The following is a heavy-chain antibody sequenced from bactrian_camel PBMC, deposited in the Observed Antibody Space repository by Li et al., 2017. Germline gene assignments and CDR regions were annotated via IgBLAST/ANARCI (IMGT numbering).Heavy chain of an antibody. J-gene: IGHJ6*01. CDR2: IRSDAAMT. CDR3: AKANQGSS. CDR1: GFASSSYS. D-gene: IGHD4*01. Sequence: DVQLVESGGGSVQAGGSLKLSCAASGFASSSYSMSWVRQAPGKGLEWISAIRSDAAMTYYADSVKGRFTITRDNAKNMLYLQLNSLRIEDTAMYFCAKANQGSSLDQGTQVTVS. V-gene: IGHV3S31*01.